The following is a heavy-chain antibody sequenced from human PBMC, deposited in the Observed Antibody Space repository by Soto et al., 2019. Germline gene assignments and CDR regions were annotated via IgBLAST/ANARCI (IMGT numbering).Heavy chain of an antibody. Sequence: SQTLSLTCAISGDSVSSNSAAWNWIRQSPSRGLEWLGRTYYRSKWYNDYAVSVKSRITINPDTSKNQFSLQPNSVTPEDTAVYYCARAPENYDFWSGYPHLAVLAFDIWGQGTMVTVSS. D-gene: IGHD3-3*01. V-gene: IGHV6-1*01. J-gene: IGHJ3*02. CDR3: ARAPENYDFWSGYPHLAVLAFDI. CDR1: GDSVSSNSAA. CDR2: TYYRSKWYN.